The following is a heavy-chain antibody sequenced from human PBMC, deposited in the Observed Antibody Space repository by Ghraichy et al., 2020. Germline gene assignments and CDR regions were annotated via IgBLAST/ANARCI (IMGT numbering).Heavy chain of an antibody. CDR1: GFTFSSYS. D-gene: IGHD4-17*01. J-gene: IGHJ4*02. V-gene: IGHV3-21*01. Sequence: GGSLRLSCAASGFTFSSYSMNWVRQAPGKGLEWVSSISSSSSYIYYADSVKGRFTISRDNAKNSLYLQMNSLRAEDTAVYYCARGSVTTNTAFDYWGQGTLVTVSS. CDR3: ARGSVTTNTAFDY. CDR2: ISSSSSYI.